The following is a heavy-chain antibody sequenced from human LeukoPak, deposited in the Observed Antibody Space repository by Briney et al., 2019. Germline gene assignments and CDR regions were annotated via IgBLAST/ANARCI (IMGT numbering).Heavy chain of an antibody. Sequence: SGGSLRLSCAASGFTFSNYAMHWVRQAPGKGLEWVAVISYDGSNKYYLDSVKGRFTISRDNSKNTLYLQMNSLRVEDTAVYYCAKDQAGYSNYFEHWGQGTPVTVSS. J-gene: IGHJ4*02. CDR1: GFTFSNYA. V-gene: IGHV3-30*18. D-gene: IGHD5-18*01. CDR2: ISYDGSNK. CDR3: AKDQAGYSNYFEH.